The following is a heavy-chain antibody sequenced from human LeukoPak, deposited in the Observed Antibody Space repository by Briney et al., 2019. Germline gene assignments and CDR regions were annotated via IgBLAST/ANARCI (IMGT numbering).Heavy chain of an antibody. D-gene: IGHD3-10*01. CDR3: ARVVDYYGSGSTSYYFDY. CDR1: GYSISSGYY. V-gene: IGHV4-38-2*02. CDR2: IYHSGST. Sequence: SETLSLTCTVSGYSISSGYYWGWIRQPPGKGLEWIGSIYHSGSTYYNPSLKSRVTISVDTSKNQFSLKLSSVTAADTAVYYCARVVDYYGSGSTSYYFDYWGQGTLVTVSS. J-gene: IGHJ4*02.